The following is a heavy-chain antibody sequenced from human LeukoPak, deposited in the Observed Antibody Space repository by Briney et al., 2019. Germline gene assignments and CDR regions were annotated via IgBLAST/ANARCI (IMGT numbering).Heavy chain of an antibody. CDR1: GGSISTSSYY. Sequence: SETLSLTCTVSGGSISTSSYYWGWIRQPPGKGLEWIGSIYYSGSTYYNPSLKSRVTISVDTSKNQFSLKLSSVTAADTAVYYCARGNWNYDHWGQGTLVTVSS. CDR2: IYYSGST. V-gene: IGHV4-39*01. CDR3: ARGNWNYDH. J-gene: IGHJ4*02. D-gene: IGHD1-7*01.